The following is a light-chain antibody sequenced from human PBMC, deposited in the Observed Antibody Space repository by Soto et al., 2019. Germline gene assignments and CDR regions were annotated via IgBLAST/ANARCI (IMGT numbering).Light chain of an antibody. J-gene: IGKJ1*01. V-gene: IGKV3-11*01. CDR3: QQSYNSPQT. Sequence: EIVFTHSPATLSLSPGERATRSCICSQSVRSYLAWYQQKPGQAPRLLIYDASNRATGIPARFSGSGSGTDFTLTISRLQPEDFATYSCQQSYNSPQTFGRGTKVDI. CDR1: QSVRSY. CDR2: DAS.